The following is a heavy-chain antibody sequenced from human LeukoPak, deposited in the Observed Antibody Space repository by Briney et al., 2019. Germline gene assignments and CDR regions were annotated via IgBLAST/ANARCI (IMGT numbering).Heavy chain of an antibody. D-gene: IGHD5-12*01. CDR1: GFTFSSYA. CDR3: AKDTSLDIARVFDY. Sequence: GGSLRLSCAASGFTFSSYAMSWVRQAPGKGLEWVSVISGSGGTTYYADSVKGRFTISRDNSKNTLYLQMNRLRAGDTAVYYCAKDTSLDIARVFDYWGQGTLVAVSS. V-gene: IGHV3-23*01. CDR2: ISGSGGTT. J-gene: IGHJ4*02.